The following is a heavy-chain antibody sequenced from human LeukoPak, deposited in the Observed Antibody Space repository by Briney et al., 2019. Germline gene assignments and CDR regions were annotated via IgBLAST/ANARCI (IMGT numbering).Heavy chain of an antibody. Sequence: PGGSLRLSCTVSGFNFNAAWMSWVRLAPGKGLQWVGRLKSRGGGETADYSAPVKGRFTVSRDDSQNTLYLQMNSLRAEDTAVYYCARDPDKYYGGSDFDYWGQGTLVTVSS. CDR3: ARDPDKYYGGSDFDY. CDR1: GFNFNAAW. D-gene: IGHD4-23*01. J-gene: IGHJ4*02. CDR2: LKSRGGGETA. V-gene: IGHV3-15*01.